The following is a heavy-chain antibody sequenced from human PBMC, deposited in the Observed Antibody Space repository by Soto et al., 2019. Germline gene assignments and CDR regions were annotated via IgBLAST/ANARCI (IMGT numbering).Heavy chain of an antibody. J-gene: IGHJ4*02. Sequence: GGSLRLSCAASGFTFSDYYMSWIRQAPGKGLEWVSYISSSSSYTNYADFVKGRFTISRDNAKNSLYLQMNSLRAEDTAVYYCARVVQYYGSGSYYGPYFDYWGQGTLVTVSS. CDR3: ARVVQYYGSGSYYGPYFDY. CDR2: ISSSSSYT. CDR1: GFTFSDYY. D-gene: IGHD3-10*01. V-gene: IGHV3-11*05.